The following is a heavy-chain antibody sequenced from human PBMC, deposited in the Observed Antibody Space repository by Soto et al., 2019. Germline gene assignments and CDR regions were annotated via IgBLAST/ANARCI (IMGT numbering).Heavy chain of an antibody. CDR2: ISWNSGSI. J-gene: IGHJ4*02. V-gene: IGHV3-9*01. CDR3: AKAIASYYDGSGSYSSSGY. D-gene: IGHD3-10*01. Sequence: EVQLVESGGGLVQPGRSLRLSCAASGFTFDDYAMHWVRQAPGKGLEWVSGISWNSGSIGYADSVKGRFTISRDNAKNSMYLKMNSLRAEDTALYYCAKAIASYYDGSGSYSSSGYWGQGTLVTVSS. CDR1: GFTFDDYA.